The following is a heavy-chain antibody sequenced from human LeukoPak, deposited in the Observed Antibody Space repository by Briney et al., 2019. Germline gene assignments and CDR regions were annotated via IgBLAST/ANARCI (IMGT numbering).Heavy chain of an antibody. Sequence: ASVKVSCKASGYTFTSYYMHWVRQAPGQGLEWMGLINPTGGSTGYAQKFQGRVTMTRDMSTSTVYMELSSLRSEDTAVYYCARGNIVVVTAIPDAFDIWGQGTMVTVSS. CDR2: INPTGGST. V-gene: IGHV1-46*01. D-gene: IGHD2-21*02. CDR3: ARGNIVVVTAIPDAFDI. CDR1: GYTFTSYY. J-gene: IGHJ3*02.